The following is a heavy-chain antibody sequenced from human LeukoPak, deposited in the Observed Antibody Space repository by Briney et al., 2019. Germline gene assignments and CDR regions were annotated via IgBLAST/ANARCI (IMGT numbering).Heavy chain of an antibody. CDR1: GFTFSSYE. D-gene: IGHD3-3*01. J-gene: IGHJ4*02. CDR2: ISSSGSTI. CDR3: ARGGYDFWSGYPLDY. Sequence: GGSLRLSCAASGFTFSSYEMNWVRQAPGKGLEWVSYISSSGSTIYYADSVKGRFTISRDNAKNSLYLQMNSLRAEDTAVYYCARGGYDFWSGYPLDYWGQGTLVTVSP. V-gene: IGHV3-48*03.